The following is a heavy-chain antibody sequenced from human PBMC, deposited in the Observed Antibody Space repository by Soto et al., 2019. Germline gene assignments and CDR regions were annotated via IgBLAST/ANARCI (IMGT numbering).Heavy chain of an antibody. D-gene: IGHD4-17*01. CDR1: GGSFSGYY. CDR2: INHSGST. V-gene: IGHV4-34*01. Sequence: PSETLSLTCAVYGGSFSGYYWSWIRQPPGKGLEWIGEINHSGSTNYNPSLKSRVTISVDTSKNQFSLKLSSVTAADTAVYYCARGTTSYYGKLDYWGQGTLVTVSS. J-gene: IGHJ4*02. CDR3: ARGTTSYYGKLDY.